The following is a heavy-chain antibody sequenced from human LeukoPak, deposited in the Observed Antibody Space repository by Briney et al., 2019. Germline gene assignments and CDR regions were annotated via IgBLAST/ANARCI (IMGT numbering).Heavy chain of an antibody. J-gene: IGHJ4*02. D-gene: IGHD3-10*01. Sequence: SVTVSFKASGGTFSSYAISWVRQAPGQGLEWMGRIIPILGIANYAQKFQGRVTITADKSTSTAYMELSSLRSEDTAVHYCARGPANYGSGSYRDYWGQGTLVTVSS. CDR2: IIPILGIA. CDR1: GGTFSSYA. V-gene: IGHV1-69*04. CDR3: ARGPANYGSGSYRDY.